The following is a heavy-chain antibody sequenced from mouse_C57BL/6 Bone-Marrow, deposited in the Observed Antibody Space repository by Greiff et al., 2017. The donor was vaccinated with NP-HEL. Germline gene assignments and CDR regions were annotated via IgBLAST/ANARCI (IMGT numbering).Heavy chain of an antibody. CDR3: ARGWDGVDY. Sequence: VQLQQSGPELVKPGASVKISCKASGYTFTDYYMNWVKQSHGKSLEWIGDINPNNGGTSYNQKFKGKATLTVDKSSSTAYMELRSLTSQDSAVYYCARGWDGVDYWGQGTTLTVSS. V-gene: IGHV1-26*01. J-gene: IGHJ2*01. CDR2: INPNNGGT. CDR1: GYTFTDYY. D-gene: IGHD4-1*01.